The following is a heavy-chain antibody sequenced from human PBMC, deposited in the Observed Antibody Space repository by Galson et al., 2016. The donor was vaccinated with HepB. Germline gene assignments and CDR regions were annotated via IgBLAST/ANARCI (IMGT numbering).Heavy chain of an antibody. Sequence: SLRLSCAASGFSFSSYGIHWVRQAPGKGLEWVAVVSFHGSLQFYTDSVKGRFTVSRDNSKDTVYLQMSSLRAEDTAVYYCAREGYDSRAYYKVTHFDYWGQGTLVTVSP. J-gene: IGHJ4*02. CDR1: GFSFSSYG. CDR3: AREGYDSRAYYKVTHFDY. D-gene: IGHD3-22*01. CDR2: VSFHGSLQ. V-gene: IGHV3-30*03.